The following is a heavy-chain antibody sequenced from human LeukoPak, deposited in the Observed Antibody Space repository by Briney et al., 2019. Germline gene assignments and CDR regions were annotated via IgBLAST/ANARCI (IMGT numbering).Heavy chain of an antibody. CDR3: ARGYGDYEGYYFDY. CDR1: GGSISSGGYY. CDR2: IYYSGST. Sequence: SETLSLTCTVSGGSISSGGYYWSWIRQHPGKGLEWIGYIYYSGSTYYNPSLKSRVTISVDTSKNQFSLKLSSVTAADTAVYYCARGYGDYEGYYFDYWGQGILVTVSS. J-gene: IGHJ4*02. D-gene: IGHD4-17*01. V-gene: IGHV4-31*03.